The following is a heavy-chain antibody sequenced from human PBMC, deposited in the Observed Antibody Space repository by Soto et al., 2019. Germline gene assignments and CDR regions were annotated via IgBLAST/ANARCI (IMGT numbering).Heavy chain of an antibody. CDR2: IYYTGNT. J-gene: IGHJ4*02. Sequence: PSETLSLTCTVSGGSISNSNYYWGWIRQPPGKGLEWIGSIYYTGNTYYNPSLKSRVTVSVDTSKNQFSLKLSSVTAADTAVYYCARHFVAVVIKGWGYWGQGTLVTVSS. CDR1: GGSISNSNYY. CDR3: ARHFVAVVIKGWGY. D-gene: IGHD3-22*01. V-gene: IGHV4-39*01.